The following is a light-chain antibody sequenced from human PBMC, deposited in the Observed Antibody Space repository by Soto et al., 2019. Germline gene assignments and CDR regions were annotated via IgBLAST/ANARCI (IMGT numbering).Light chain of an antibody. V-gene: IGKV3-20*01. CDR2: GAS. CDR1: QSINNY. Sequence: EIVFTQSPATLSLSPGERATLSCRASQSINNYLGWYQQKPGQAPRLLIWGASIRAADLPDRFSGGGSGTDFTLTISRLETEDFAVYYCHQYGSSPGTFGQGTKVDIK. CDR3: HQYGSSPGT. J-gene: IGKJ1*01.